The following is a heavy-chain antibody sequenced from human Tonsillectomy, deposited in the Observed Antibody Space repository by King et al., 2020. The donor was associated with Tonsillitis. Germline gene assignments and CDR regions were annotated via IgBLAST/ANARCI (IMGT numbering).Heavy chain of an antibody. CDR1: GFTFTSYD. CDR2: MNPNSGNT. V-gene: IGHV1-8*01. CDR3: ARGSSSSSGKYYYYYSMDV. J-gene: IGHJ6*02. Sequence: VQLVESGAEVKKPGASVKVSCKASGFTFTSYDINWVRQATGQGLEWMGWMNPNSGNTGYAQKFQGRVTMTRNTSISIAYMELRSLRAEDTAVYYCARGSSSSSGKYYYYYSMDVWGQGTTVTVSS. D-gene: IGHD6-6*01.